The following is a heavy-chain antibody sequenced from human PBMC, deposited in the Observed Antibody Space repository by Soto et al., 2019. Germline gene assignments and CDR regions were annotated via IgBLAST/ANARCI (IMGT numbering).Heavy chain of an antibody. V-gene: IGHV4-34*01. D-gene: IGHD2-15*01. CDR3: SRGPVGDCTGGRCYKVGFGP. CDR2: ITNSGST. CDR1: GGSFSAYH. Sequence: QVQLQQWGAGLLKPSETLSLTCAVSGGSFSAYHWTWIRQPPGKGLEWIGEITNSGSTNYNPSLRGRVPMSEDKSTNHFSARLSSVTAADTAVYYCSRGPVGDCTGGRCYKVGFGPWGQGTLVTVSS. J-gene: IGHJ5*02.